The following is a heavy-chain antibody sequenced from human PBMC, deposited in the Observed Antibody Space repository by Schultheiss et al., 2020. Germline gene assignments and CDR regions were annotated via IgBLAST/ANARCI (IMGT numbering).Heavy chain of an antibody. CDR3: AREDFGGWGDY. CDR2: ISDSGTYI. J-gene: IGHJ4*02. CDR1: GFTFGSYA. V-gene: IGHV3-23*01. D-gene: IGHD3-3*01. Sequence: GGSLRLSCAASGFTFGSYAMARVRQAPGKGLDYVSSISDSGTYIYYADSVKGRFTISRDNSKNTLYLQMNGLRAEDTAVYFCAREDFGGWGDYWGQGTLVTVSS.